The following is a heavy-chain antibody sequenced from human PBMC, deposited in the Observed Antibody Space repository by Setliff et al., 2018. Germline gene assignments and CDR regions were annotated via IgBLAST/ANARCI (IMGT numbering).Heavy chain of an antibody. J-gene: IGHJ6*02. V-gene: IGHV1-69*13. D-gene: IGHD3-22*01. CDR3: ARANYYDSSGHSVYGMDV. CDR2: IIPIFGTT. Sequence: RASVKVSCKASGGSFSTYAISWARQAPGQGLEWMGVIIPIFGTTNNAQKFQGRVTITADESTSTAYMELSSLRSEDTAVYYCARANYYDSSGHSVYGMDVWGQGTLVTVSS. CDR1: GGSFSTYA.